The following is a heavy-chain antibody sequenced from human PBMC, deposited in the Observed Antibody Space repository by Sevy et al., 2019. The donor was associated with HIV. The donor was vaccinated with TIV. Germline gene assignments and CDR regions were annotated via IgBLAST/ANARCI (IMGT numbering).Heavy chain of an antibody. D-gene: IGHD5-18*01. J-gene: IGHJ4*02. V-gene: IGHV3-30-3*01. Sequence: GGSLRLSCAASGFTFSSYAMHWVRQAPGKGLEWVAVISYDGSNKYYEDSVKGRFTISRDNSKNTLYLQMNSLRAEDTAVYYWARDPPAGDTAMVTGFDYWGQGTLVTVSS. CDR3: ARDPPAGDTAMVTGFDY. CDR1: GFTFSSYA. CDR2: ISYDGSNK.